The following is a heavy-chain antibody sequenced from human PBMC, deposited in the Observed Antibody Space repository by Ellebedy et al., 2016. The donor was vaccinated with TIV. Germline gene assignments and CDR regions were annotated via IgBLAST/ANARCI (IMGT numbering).Heavy chain of an antibody. CDR1: GFSVTNNY. D-gene: IGHD2-21*01. CDR2: IYAGGTT. J-gene: IGHJ4*02. Sequence: GGSLRLSCAASGFSVTNNYMSWVRQAPGQGLEWVSLIYAGGTTNYADSVKGRFTISRDTSNNTVHLEMNSLRAEDTAIYYCARVEILRWYYFDSWGQGTLVTVSS. CDR3: ARVEILRWYYFDS. V-gene: IGHV3-53*01.